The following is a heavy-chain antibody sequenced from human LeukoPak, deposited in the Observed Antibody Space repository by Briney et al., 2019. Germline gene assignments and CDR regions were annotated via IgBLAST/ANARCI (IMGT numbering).Heavy chain of an antibody. CDR1: GFTFSSYE. CDR3: ARDGEKTTVTVFDY. J-gene: IGHJ4*02. V-gene: IGHV3-7*01. CDR2: IKQDGSEK. Sequence: GGSLRLSCAASGFTFSSYEMNWVRQAPGKGLEWVANIKQDGSEKYYVDSVKGRFTISRDNAKNSLYLQMNSLRAEDTAVYYCARDGEKTTVTVFDYWGQGTLVTVSS. D-gene: IGHD4-17*01.